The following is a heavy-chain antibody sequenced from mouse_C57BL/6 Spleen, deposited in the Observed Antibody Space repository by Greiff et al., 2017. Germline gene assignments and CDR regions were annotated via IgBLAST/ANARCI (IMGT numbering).Heavy chain of an antibody. J-gene: IGHJ4*01. CDR3: ASYYDYDVSYAMDY. Sequence: QVQLKESGPELVKPGASVKISCKASGYTFTDYYINWVKQRPGQGLEWIGWIYPGSGNTKYTEKFKGKATLTVDTSSSTAYMQLSSLTSGDSAVYVCASYYDYDVSYAMDYWGQGTSVTVSS. CDR1: GYTFTDYY. D-gene: IGHD2-4*01. V-gene: IGHV1-84*01. CDR2: IYPGSGNT.